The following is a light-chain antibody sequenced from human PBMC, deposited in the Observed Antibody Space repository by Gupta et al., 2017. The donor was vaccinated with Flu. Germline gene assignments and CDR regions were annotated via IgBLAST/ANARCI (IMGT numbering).Light chain of an antibody. Sequence: TCGANNIGDKSVHWYQQKPGQAPVMVVHDDRDRPSGIPERFSGSNLGNTATLTISRVEAGDEADYSCQVWDSRRGSVVFGGGPKMTV. CDR1: NIGDKS. CDR2: DDR. CDR3: QVWDSRRGSVV. V-gene: IGLV3-21*02. J-gene: IGLJ2*01.